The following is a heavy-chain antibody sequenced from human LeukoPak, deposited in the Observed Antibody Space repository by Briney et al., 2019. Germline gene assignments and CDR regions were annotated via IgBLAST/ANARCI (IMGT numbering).Heavy chain of an antibody. J-gene: IGHJ5*02. CDR2: IYYSGSV. Sequence: TSETLSLTCTVSGGSISSYYWSWIRQPPGKGLEWVGYIYYSGSVNYNPSLKSRVTIAVDTSKDQFSLRLSSVTGAATAVYYCASRPSGDPLSWFDPWGQGTLVTVSS. V-gene: IGHV4-59*08. D-gene: IGHD2-21*01. CDR3: ASRPSGDPLSWFDP. CDR1: GGSISSYY.